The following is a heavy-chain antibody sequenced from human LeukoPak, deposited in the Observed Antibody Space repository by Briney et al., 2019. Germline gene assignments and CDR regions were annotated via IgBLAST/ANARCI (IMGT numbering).Heavy chain of an antibody. Sequence: PGGSLRLSCAASGFTFSDYYMSWIRQAPGKGLEWVSYISSSGSTIYYADSVKGRFTISRDNAKNSLYLQMNSLRAEDTAVYYCARDSVADEVWFGELLQHDRDAFDIWGQGTMVTVSS. D-gene: IGHD3-10*01. CDR2: ISSSGSTI. V-gene: IGHV3-11*01. CDR1: GFTFSDYY. CDR3: ARDSVADEVWFGELLQHDRDAFDI. J-gene: IGHJ3*02.